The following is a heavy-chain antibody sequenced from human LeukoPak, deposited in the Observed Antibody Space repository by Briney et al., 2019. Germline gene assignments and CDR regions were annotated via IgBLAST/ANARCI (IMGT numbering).Heavy chain of an antibody. CDR1: GFTFRNYA. V-gene: IGHV3-23*01. J-gene: IGHJ4*02. D-gene: IGHD3-22*01. CDR2: ITGNALST. CDR3: AKLQDFYDNSGYSYFDN. Sequence: GGPLRLSCAASGFTFRNYAMSWVRQAPGKGLEWVSSITGNALSTYHSDVIKGRFSISRDDSKNTLYLHLSSLRVEDTAVYYCAKLQDFYDNSGYSYFDNWGQGTLVTVSS.